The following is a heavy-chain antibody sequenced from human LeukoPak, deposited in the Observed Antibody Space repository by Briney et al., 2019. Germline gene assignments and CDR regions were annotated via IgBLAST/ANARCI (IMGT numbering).Heavy chain of an antibody. CDR2: THLNGGGT. D-gene: IGHD2-15*01. CDR1: GHIFTVDS. V-gene: IGHV1-2*02. CDR3: ATAQHCSGGTCHAWTDAFHV. J-gene: IGHJ3*01. Sequence: ASVKVSCTASGHIFTVDSIHWVRQAPGQGLEWMGWTHLNGGGTYRAQKFQDRVTMTKGTSIGTAYLELSTMTSDGTAVYYCATAQHCSGGTCHAWTDAFHVWGQGTMVTVSS.